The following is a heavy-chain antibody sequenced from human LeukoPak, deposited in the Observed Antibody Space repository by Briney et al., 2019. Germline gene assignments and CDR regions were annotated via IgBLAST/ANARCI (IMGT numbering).Heavy chain of an antibody. CDR2: ISGSGGST. V-gene: IGHV3-23*01. CDR3: ARPFLAGGYYMDV. J-gene: IGHJ6*03. CDR1: GFTFSSYG. D-gene: IGHD2/OR15-2a*01. Sequence: GGSLRLSCAASGFTFSSYGMSWVRQAPGKGLEWVSAISGSGGSTCYADSVKGRFTISRDNSKNTLFLQMNSLRADDTAVYYCARPFLAGGYYMDVWGKGTTVSVSS.